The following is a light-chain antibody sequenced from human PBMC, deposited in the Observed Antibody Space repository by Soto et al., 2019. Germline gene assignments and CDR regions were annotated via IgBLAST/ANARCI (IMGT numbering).Light chain of an antibody. V-gene: IGLV2-11*01. Sequence: QSVLXQPRSVSGSPGQSVTISCTGTSSDVGGYNYVSWYQQHPGKAPKLMIYDVSKRPSGVPDRFSGSKSGNTASLTISGLQAEDEADYYCCSYAGSYVFGTGTKSPS. CDR1: SSDVGGYNY. CDR3: CSYAGSYV. J-gene: IGLJ1*01. CDR2: DVS.